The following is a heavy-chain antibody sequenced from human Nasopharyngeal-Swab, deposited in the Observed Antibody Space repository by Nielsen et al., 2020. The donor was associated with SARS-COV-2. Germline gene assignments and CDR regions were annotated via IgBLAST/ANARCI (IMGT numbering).Heavy chain of an antibody. Sequence: GSLRLSCALSGSSIISVYYWGSIRQPPGKGLEWIVSIYHSGSTYYNPSLKSRVTISVDTSKNQFSLKLSSVTAADTAVYYCARQAIVGATTYFDYWGQGTLVTVSS. V-gene: IGHV4-38-2*01. CDR1: GSSIISVYY. J-gene: IGHJ4*02. CDR2: IYHSGST. D-gene: IGHD1-26*01. CDR3: ARQAIVGATTYFDY.